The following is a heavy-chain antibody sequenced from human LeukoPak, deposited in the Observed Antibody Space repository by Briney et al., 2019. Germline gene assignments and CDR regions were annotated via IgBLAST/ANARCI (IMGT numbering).Heavy chain of an antibody. Sequence: PSETLSLTCAVYGGSFSGYYWSWIRQPPGKGLEWIGEINHSGSTSYNPSLKSRVTISVDTSKSQFSLKLSSVTAADTAVYYCARGRWFDPWGQGTLVTVSS. J-gene: IGHJ5*02. CDR3: ARGRWFDP. CDR1: GGSFSGYY. CDR2: INHSGST. V-gene: IGHV4-34*01.